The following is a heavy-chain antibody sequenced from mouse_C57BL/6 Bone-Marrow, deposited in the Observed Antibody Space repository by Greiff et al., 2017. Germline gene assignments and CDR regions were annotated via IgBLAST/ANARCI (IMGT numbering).Heavy chain of an antibody. V-gene: IGHV5-12*01. D-gene: IGHD1-1*01. CDR1: GFTFSDYY. J-gene: IGHJ3*01. CDR3: ARPDYGSSRAFAY. CDR2: ISNGGGST. Sequence: EVHLVESGGGLVQPGGSLKLSCAASGFTFSDYYMYWVRQTPEKRLEWVAYISNGGGSTYYPDTVKGRFTISRDNAKNTLYLQMSRLKSEDTAMYYCARPDYGSSRAFAYWGQGTLVTVSA.